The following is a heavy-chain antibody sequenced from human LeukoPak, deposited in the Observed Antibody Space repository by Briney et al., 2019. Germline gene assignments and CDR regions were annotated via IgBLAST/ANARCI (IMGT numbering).Heavy chain of an antibody. CDR3: AKWLDNMGGSDY. CDR1: GFTFSSYA. CDR2: ISGSGDST. V-gene: IGHV3-23*01. D-gene: IGHD1-26*01. J-gene: IGHJ4*02. Sequence: RAGGSLRLSCAASGFTFSSYAVSWVRQAPGKGLEWLSVISGSGDSTFYADSVKGRFTISRDNSKNTLDLQMNSLRAEDTAVYYCAKWLDNMGGSDYWGQGTLVTVSS.